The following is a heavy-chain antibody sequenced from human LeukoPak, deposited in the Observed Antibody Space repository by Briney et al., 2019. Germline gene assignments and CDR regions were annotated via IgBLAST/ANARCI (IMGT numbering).Heavy chain of an antibody. Sequence: GGSLRLSCAASGFTFSGYAMSWVRQAPGKGLEWVSAICGSGGSTYYADSVKGRFTISRDNSKNTLYLQMNSLRAEDTAVYYCAKDRYSGLNTIDYWGQGTLVTVSS. J-gene: IGHJ4*02. CDR1: GFTFSGYA. CDR3: AKDRYSGLNTIDY. V-gene: IGHV3-23*01. CDR2: ICGSGGST. D-gene: IGHD6-13*01.